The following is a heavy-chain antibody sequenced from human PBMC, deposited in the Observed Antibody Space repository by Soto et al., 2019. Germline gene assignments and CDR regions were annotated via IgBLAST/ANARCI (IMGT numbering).Heavy chain of an antibody. CDR2: IYYTGRT. CDR3: ATLYYYHTY. V-gene: IGHV4-30-4*01. J-gene: IGHJ4*02. CDR1: GGSISSGEYY. Sequence: QVQLQESGPGLVKPSQTLSLTCAVSGGSISSGEYYWSWIRQPPGKGLEWIGYIYYTGRTYYNPSLMSRLFMSVDTSKNQVSLKLSSVTAADTAVYYCATLYYYHTYWGQGTLVTVSS. D-gene: IGHD3-22*01.